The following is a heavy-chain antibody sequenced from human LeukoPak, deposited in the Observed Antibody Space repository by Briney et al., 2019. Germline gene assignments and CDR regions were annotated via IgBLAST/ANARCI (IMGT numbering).Heavy chain of an antibody. J-gene: IGHJ4*02. CDR3: ARLGDTAMVLGI. Sequence: SETLSLTCTVSGGSISSYYWSWIRQTPGKGLEWIGYIYYTGSTNYNPSLKSRVTMSIDTSKNQFSLKLSSVTAADTAMYYCARLGDTAMVLGIWGQGTLVTVSS. D-gene: IGHD5-18*01. V-gene: IGHV4-59*01. CDR2: IYYTGST. CDR1: GGSISSYY.